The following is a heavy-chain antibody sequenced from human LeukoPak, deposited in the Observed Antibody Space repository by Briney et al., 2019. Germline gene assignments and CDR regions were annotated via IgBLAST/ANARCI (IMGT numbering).Heavy chain of an antibody. CDR1: GGSISSGDYY. D-gene: IGHD3-3*01. V-gene: IGHV4-30-4*08. CDR3: ARDKGSNDFGWFDP. CDR2: IYYSGST. Sequence: SSETLSLTCTVSGGSISSGDYYWSWIRQPPGKGLEWIGYIYYSGSTYYNPSLKSRVTISVDTSKNQFSLKLSSVTAADTAVYYCARDKGSNDFGWFDPWGQGTLVTVSS. J-gene: IGHJ5*02.